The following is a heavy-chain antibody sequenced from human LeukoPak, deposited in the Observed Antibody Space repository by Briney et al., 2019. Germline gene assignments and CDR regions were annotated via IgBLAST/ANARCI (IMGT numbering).Heavy chain of an antibody. Sequence: GGSLRLSCAASGFTSGSYWMSWVRQAPGKGLEWVANIKQDGSEKHYVDSVRGRFTISRDNAKNSLYLQMNSLRAEDTAVYYCARDRGSSGWYEFDYWGQGTLVTVSS. CDR1: GFTSGSYW. CDR3: ARDRGSSGWYEFDY. CDR2: IKQDGSEK. D-gene: IGHD6-19*01. V-gene: IGHV3-7*01. J-gene: IGHJ4*02.